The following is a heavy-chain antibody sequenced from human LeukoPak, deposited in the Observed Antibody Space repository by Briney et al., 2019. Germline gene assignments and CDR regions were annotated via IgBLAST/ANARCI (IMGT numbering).Heavy chain of an antibody. CDR2: IYHGGST. Sequence: SETLSLTCAVYGGSFSGYYWSWIRQPPGKGLEWIGEIYHGGSTNYNPSLKSRVTISVDTSKNQFSLKLSSVTAADTAVYYCPRESFYYYYMDVWGKGTTVTVSS. CDR1: GGSFSGYY. J-gene: IGHJ6*03. CDR3: PRESFYYYYMDV. V-gene: IGHV4-34*01.